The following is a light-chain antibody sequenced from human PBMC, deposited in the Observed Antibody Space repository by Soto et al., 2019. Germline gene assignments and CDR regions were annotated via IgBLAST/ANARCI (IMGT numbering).Light chain of an antibody. CDR1: SGSVSTNNY. CDR3: VLYMGRGIWV. CDR2: RTN. Sequence: QAVVTQEPSFSVSPGGTVTLTCALSSGSVSTNNYPSWCQQTPGQAPRTLIFRTNTRSSGVPDRFSGSILGNKAALTITGAQADDESDYYCVLYMGRGIWVLGGGTKVTVL. V-gene: IGLV8-61*01. J-gene: IGLJ3*02.